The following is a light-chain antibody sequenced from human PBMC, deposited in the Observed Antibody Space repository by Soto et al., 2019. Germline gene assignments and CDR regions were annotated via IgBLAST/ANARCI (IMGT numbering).Light chain of an antibody. CDR2: DAS. CDR1: QSISNY. CDR3: QQRRSWPRT. Sequence: EIVLTQSPATLSLSPGERATLSCRASQSISNYLAWYQQKPGQAPRLLIYDASIRATGIPDRFSGSWSGTDFTLTINSLEPEEFAVYYCQQRRSWPRTFGPGTKLDVK. J-gene: IGKJ3*01. V-gene: IGKV3-11*01.